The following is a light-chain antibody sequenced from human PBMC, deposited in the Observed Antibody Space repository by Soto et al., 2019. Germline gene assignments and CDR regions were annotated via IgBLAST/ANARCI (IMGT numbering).Light chain of an antibody. Sequence: DIQMTQSPSSLSASVGDRVTITCLASQSISSYLNWYQQKPGKAPKLLIYAASSLQSGVPSRFSGSRSGTDFNLPISSLKPEDFATYHCQQSYSTYLTSGQGTK. CDR1: QSISSY. CDR2: AAS. V-gene: IGKV1-39*01. CDR3: QQSYSTYLT. J-gene: IGKJ2*01.